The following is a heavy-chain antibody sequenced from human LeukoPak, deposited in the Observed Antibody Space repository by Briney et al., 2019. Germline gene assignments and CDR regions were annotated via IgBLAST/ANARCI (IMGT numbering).Heavy chain of an antibody. CDR2: IWYDGSNK. J-gene: IGHJ3*02. CDR3: AKDNRGGDDAFDI. D-gene: IGHD2-21*02. V-gene: IGHV3-33*06. Sequence: GGSLRLSCAASGFTFSSYGMHWVRQAPGKGLEWVAVIWYDGSNKYYADSVKGRFTISRDNSKNTLYLQMNSLRAEDTAVYYCAKDNRGGDDAFDIWGQGTMVTVSS. CDR1: GFTFSSYG.